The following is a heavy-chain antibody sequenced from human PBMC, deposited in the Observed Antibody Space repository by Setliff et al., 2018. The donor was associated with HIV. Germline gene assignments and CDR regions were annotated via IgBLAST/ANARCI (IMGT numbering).Heavy chain of an antibody. CDR3: ARLGSGWSDSYYYAMDV. V-gene: IGHV1-69*05. D-gene: IGHD6-19*01. J-gene: IGHJ6*02. Sequence: SVKVSCKASGGTFSSYAISWVRQAPGQGLEWMGGIIPIFGTANYAQNFQGRLTITTDESTSRAYMELRSLRSDDTAAYFCARLGSGWSDSYYYAMDVWGQGTTVTVSS. CDR1: GGTFSSYA. CDR2: IIPIFGTA.